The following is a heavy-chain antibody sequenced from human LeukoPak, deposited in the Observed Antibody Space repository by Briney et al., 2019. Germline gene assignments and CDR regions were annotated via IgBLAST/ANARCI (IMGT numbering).Heavy chain of an antibody. Sequence: SETLSLTCTVSGDSISSGSYYWSWIRQPAGKGLEWIGRIYTSESTNYNPSLKSRVTISVDKSKNQFSLKLSSVTAADTAVYYCARLGRLAVVVAATRDAFDIWGQGTMVTVSS. CDR1: GDSISSGSYY. CDR2: IYTSEST. D-gene: IGHD2-15*01. J-gene: IGHJ3*02. V-gene: IGHV4-61*02. CDR3: ARLGRLAVVVAATRDAFDI.